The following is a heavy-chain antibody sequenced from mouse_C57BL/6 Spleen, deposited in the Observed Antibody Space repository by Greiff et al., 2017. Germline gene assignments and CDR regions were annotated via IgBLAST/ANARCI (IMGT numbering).Heavy chain of an antibody. J-gene: IGHJ1*03. Sequence: QVQLQQPGAELVKPGASVKLSCKASGYTFTSYWMHWVKQRPGQGLEWIGMIHPNSGSTNYNEKFKSKATLTVDKSSSTAYMQLSSLTSEDSAVYYCARSYYGNYVGYFDVWGTGTTVTVSA. CDR3: ARSYYGNYVGYFDV. CDR1: GYTFTSYW. V-gene: IGHV1-64*01. CDR2: IHPNSGST. D-gene: IGHD2-1*01.